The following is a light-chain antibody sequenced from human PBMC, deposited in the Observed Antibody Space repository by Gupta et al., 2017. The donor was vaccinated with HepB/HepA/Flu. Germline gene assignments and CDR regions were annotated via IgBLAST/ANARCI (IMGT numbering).Light chain of an antibody. CDR3: QQSQRTPWT. J-gene: IGKJ1*01. CDR1: QSICTF. CDR2: TTS. V-gene: IGKV1-39*01. Sequence: DSQMTQSPSSLSASVGDRVTITCPASQSICTFLIWYQQEPGKAPKFLMSTTSSLQSGVPSRFSARGSGTDFTLTISRLQPADVATYYCQQSQRTPWTFGQGTKVEVK.